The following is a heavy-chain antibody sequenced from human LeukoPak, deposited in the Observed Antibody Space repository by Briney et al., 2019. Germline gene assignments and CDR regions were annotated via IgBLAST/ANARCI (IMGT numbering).Heavy chain of an antibody. CDR2: IATGSSSF. D-gene: IGHD3-9*01. V-gene: IGHV3-48*02. J-gene: IGHJ4*02. CDR1: GFTFSSYG. CDR3: VRDRDWAFDY. Sequence: GGSLRLSCAASGFTFSSYGMHWVRQAPGKGLEWVSYIATGSSSFYYADSVKGRFTISRDNAKNSLFLHMNSLRDEDTAVYYCVRDRDWAFDYWGQGTQVTVSS.